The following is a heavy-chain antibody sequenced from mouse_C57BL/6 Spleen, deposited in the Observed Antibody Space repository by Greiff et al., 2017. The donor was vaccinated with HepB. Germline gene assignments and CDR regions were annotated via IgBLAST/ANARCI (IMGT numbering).Heavy chain of an antibody. CDR1: GFTFSSYA. CDR2: ISDGGSYT. D-gene: IGHD1-1*01. V-gene: IGHV5-4*03. CDR3: ARGGNYYGSSKGWYFDV. Sequence: EVMLVESGGGLVKPGGSLKLSCAASGFTFSSYAMSWVRQTPEKRLEWVATISDGGSYTYYPDNVKGRFTISRDNAKNNLYLQMSHLKSEDTAMYYCARGGNYYGSSKGWYFDVWGTGTTVTVSS. J-gene: IGHJ1*03.